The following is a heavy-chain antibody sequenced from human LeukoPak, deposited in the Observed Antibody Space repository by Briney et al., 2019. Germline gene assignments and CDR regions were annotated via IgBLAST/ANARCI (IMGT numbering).Heavy chain of an antibody. Sequence: GGSLRLSCAASGFTFSSHAMSWVRQAPGKGLEWVSSISSSSRYIHYTDSVKGRFTISRDNTKKSLYLQMNSLRAEDTAVYYCARDRYDRSGYYDYWGQGTLVTVSS. D-gene: IGHD3-22*01. CDR3: ARDRYDRSGYYDY. J-gene: IGHJ4*02. CDR1: GFTFSSHA. CDR2: ISSSSRYI. V-gene: IGHV3-21*01.